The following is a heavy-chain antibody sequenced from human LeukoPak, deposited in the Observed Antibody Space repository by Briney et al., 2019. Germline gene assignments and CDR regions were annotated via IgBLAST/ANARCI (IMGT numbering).Heavy chain of an antibody. J-gene: IGHJ4*02. Sequence: PGGSLRLSCAASGFTFSSLAMSWVRQAPGKGLEWVSGISGSGGNTYYADSVKGRFTVSRDNSENTLYLQINRLRADDPAVYYCAKAGSIIFDFWGQGTLVTVSS. CDR2: ISGSGGNT. D-gene: IGHD3-10*01. V-gene: IGHV3-23*01. CDR1: GFTFSSLA. CDR3: AKAGSIIFDF.